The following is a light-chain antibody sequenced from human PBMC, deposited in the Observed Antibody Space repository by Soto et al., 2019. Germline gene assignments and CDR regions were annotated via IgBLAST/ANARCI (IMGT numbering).Light chain of an antibody. Sequence: EIVMTQSPATLSVSPGERATLSCRASQSVSSNLAWYQQKPGQAPRLLIYGASTRATGIPARFSGSGSGTEFTLTISSLQSEDVAGDDCQQYNNWPPVTFGQGTRLEIK. J-gene: IGKJ5*01. V-gene: IGKV3-15*01. CDR3: QQYNNWPPVT. CDR1: QSVSSN. CDR2: GAS.